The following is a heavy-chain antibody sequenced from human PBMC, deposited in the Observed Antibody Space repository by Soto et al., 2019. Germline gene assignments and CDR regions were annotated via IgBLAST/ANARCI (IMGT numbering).Heavy chain of an antibody. CDR1: GGSISSGGYY. Sequence: PSETLSLTCTVSGGSISSGGYYWSWIRQHPGKGLEWIGYIYYSGSTYYNPSLKSRVTISVDRSKNQFSLKLSSVTAADTAVYYCASQTANYYGSGSYYLPFDYWGQGTLVTV. D-gene: IGHD3-10*01. CDR3: ASQTANYYGSGSYYLPFDY. J-gene: IGHJ4*02. CDR2: IYYSGST. V-gene: IGHV4-31*03.